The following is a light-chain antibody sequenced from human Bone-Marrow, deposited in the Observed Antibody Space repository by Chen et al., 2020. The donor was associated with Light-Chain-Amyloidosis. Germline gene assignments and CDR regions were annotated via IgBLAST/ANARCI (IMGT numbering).Light chain of an antibody. Sequence: DIQMTQSPSSLSASVGDRVTITCRASQSITTYLNWYQQKPGKAPKLLIYAASSLQSGVPSRFSGIGSGRDFTLTINSLQPEDFATYYCQQTYPPPLGTCGPGTRVD. CDR2: AAS. CDR1: QSITTY. CDR3: QQTYPPPLGT. J-gene: IGKJ3*01. V-gene: IGKV1-39*01.